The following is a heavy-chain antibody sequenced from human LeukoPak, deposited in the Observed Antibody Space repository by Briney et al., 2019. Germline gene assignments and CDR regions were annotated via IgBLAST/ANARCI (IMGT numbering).Heavy chain of an antibody. J-gene: IGHJ3*02. D-gene: IGHD3-10*01. CDR3: ARSLWVGEGDDAFDI. V-gene: IGHV3-21*01. CDR2: ISSSRNYI. CDR1: GFTFSSYT. Sequence: GGSLRLSCAASGFTFSSYTMNWVRQAPGKGLEWVSSISSSRNYIFYADSVKGRFTISRDNAKNSLYLQMNSLRAEETAVYYCARSLWVGEGDDAFDIWGQGAMVTVSS.